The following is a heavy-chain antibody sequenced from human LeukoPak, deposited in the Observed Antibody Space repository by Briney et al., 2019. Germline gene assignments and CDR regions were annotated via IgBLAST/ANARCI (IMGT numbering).Heavy chain of an antibody. D-gene: IGHD6-13*01. J-gene: IGHJ4*02. Sequence: GGSLRLSCVASGFTFSSYAMSWVRQAPGRGLEWVSAISGSGGSTYYADSVKGRFTISRDNSKNTLYLQMKSLRGDDTAIYCCTCIAPTEEYWGQGTLVTVSS. CDR3: TCIAPTEEY. CDR1: GFTFSSYA. V-gene: IGHV3-23*01. CDR2: ISGSGGST.